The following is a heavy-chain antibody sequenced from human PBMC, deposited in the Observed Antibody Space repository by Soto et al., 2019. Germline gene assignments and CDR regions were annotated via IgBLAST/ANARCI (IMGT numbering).Heavy chain of an antibody. D-gene: IGHD3-3*01. J-gene: IGHJ4*02. V-gene: IGHV3-30-3*01. CDR2: ISYDGSNK. CDR3: ARDRHSLEWLSYPYD. Sequence: QVQLVESGGGVVQPGRSLRLSCAASGFTFSSYAMHWVRQAPGKGLEWVAVISYDGSNKYYADSVKGRFTISRDNSKNTLYLQMNSLRAEDTAVDYCARDRHSLEWLSYPYDWGQGTLVTVSS. CDR1: GFTFSSYA.